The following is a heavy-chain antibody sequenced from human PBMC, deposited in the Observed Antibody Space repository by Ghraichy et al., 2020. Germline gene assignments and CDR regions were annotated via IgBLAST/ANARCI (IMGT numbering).Heavy chain of an antibody. J-gene: IGHJ6*02. D-gene: IGHD6-6*01. CDR3: ARGTSSSAAYSMDV. CDR2: IYNTGST. V-gene: IGHV4-31*03. Sequence: LRLSCTVSSAPISSGGHFWSWIRQHPGKGLECIGHIYNTGSTYYNPSLKSRVSISVDTSKNQSSLKLSAVTAADTAVYYCARGTSSSAAYSMDVWGQGTTVTVSS. CDR1: SAPISSGGHF.